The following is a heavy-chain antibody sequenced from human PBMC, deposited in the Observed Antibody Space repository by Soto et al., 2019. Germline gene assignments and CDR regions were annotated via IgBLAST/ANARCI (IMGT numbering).Heavy chain of an antibody. CDR2: MFYGGST. J-gene: IGHJ6*02. CDR3: ATTGMGLTLYYYYHGMDV. CDR1: GFTVSTNY. D-gene: IGHD1-26*01. Sequence: EVQLVESGGGLVQPGGSLRLSCAASGFTVSTNYMTWVRQAPGKGLEWVSVMFYGGSTYYAASVKGRFTISRDDSKNPLYLQMTSLRAEDTAVYDCATTGMGLTLYYYYHGMDVWGQGTTVTVSS. V-gene: IGHV3-66*01.